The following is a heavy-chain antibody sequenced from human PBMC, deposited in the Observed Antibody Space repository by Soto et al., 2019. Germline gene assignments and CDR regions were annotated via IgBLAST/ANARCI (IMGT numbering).Heavy chain of an antibody. Sequence: GGALRLSCAASVFTFSSYAMSWVRQAPGKGLEWVSGISGSGGSTYYADSVKGRFTISRDNSKNTLYLQMNSLRAEDTAVYYCAKGRPDTAMVRPGDRYYYYGMDVWGQGTTVTVSS. J-gene: IGHJ6*02. D-gene: IGHD5-18*01. CDR3: AKGRPDTAMVRPGDRYYYYGMDV. CDR2: ISGSGGST. V-gene: IGHV3-23*01. CDR1: VFTFSSYA.